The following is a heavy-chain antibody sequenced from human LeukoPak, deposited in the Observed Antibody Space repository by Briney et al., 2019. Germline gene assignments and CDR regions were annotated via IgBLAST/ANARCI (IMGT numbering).Heavy chain of an antibody. D-gene: IGHD3-16*01. CDR3: ARERPGGVDDSFDL. CDR1: GYTXSGYY. V-gene: IGHV1-2*02. Sequence: GASVKVSCKASGYTXSGYYMHWVRQAPGQGLEWMGWINPNSGGTNYAQKFQGRVNMTRDKTISTAYMEVTRLRSDDTAVYYCARERPGGVDDSFDLWGQGTMVTVSS. J-gene: IGHJ3*01. CDR2: INPNSGGT.